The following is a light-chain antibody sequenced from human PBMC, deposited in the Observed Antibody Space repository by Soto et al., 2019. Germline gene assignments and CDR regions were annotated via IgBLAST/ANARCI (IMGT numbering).Light chain of an antibody. CDR3: LQHNLFPRT. CDR2: GSS. Sequence: DIQMTQSPSSLSASVGDRVTITCRASQAIRNDLAWYQQKPGRAPKRLIYGSSSLQSGVPSRFSGSGSGTEFTLAISSLQPEDFGTYYCLQHNLFPRTFGQGTKVESK. J-gene: IGKJ1*01. CDR1: QAIRND. V-gene: IGKV1-17*01.